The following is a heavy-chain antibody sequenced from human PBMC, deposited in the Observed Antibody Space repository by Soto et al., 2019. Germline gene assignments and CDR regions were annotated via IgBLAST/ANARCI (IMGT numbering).Heavy chain of an antibody. J-gene: IGHJ5*02. CDR2: INAGNGNT. CDR1: GYTFTSYA. Sequence: ASAKVSCKASGYTFTSYAMHWVRQAPGQRLEWMGWINAGNGNTKYSQKFQGRVTITRDTSASTAYMELSSLRSEDTAVYYCARVSLLGAEYNWFDPWGQGTLVTVSS. CDR3: ARVSLLGAEYNWFDP. V-gene: IGHV1-3*01. D-gene: IGHD3-16*01.